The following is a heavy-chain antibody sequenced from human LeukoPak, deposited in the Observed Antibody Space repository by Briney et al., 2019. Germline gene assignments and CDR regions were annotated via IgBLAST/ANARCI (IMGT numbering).Heavy chain of an antibody. Sequence: GGSLRLSCAASGFTFSNAWMSWVRQAPGKGLEWVGRIKSKTDGGTTDYAAPVKGRFTISRDDSKNTLYLQMNSLKTEDTAVYYCTTDDKHTITIFGVVHDAFDPWGQGTLVTVSS. D-gene: IGHD3-3*01. CDR2: IKSKTDGGTT. CDR3: TTDDKHTITIFGVVHDAFDP. V-gene: IGHV3-15*01. J-gene: IGHJ5*02. CDR1: GFTFSNAW.